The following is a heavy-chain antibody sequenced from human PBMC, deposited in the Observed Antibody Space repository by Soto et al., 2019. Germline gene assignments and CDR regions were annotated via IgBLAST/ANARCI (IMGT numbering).Heavy chain of an antibody. D-gene: IGHD6-19*01. Sequence: SETLSLTCSVSGGSISSGYYYWSWIRQPPGKGLEWIGNIYYSGNTYYNPSLRSRATISVDTSKNQFSLKLSSVTAADTAVFYCARHYSSGSRNWFDPWGQGTLVTVSS. CDR1: GGSISSGYYY. CDR2: IYYSGNT. CDR3: ARHYSSGSRNWFDP. V-gene: IGHV4-39*01. J-gene: IGHJ5*02.